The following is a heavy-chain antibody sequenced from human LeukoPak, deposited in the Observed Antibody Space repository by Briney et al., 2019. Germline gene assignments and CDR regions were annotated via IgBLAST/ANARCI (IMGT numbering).Heavy chain of an antibody. CDR3: ARDQAGDPRDGYFDY. D-gene: IGHD7-27*01. CDR1: GFTFGRYW. CDR2: IKEDGSEK. V-gene: IGHV3-7*01. Sequence: PGGSLRLSCAAAGFTFGRYWMSWVRQATGKGLECVAKIKEDGSEKHYVDSVKGRFTISRDNAKNSLYLQMNSLRAEDTAVYYCARDQAGDPRDGYFDYWGQGTLVTVPS. J-gene: IGHJ4*02.